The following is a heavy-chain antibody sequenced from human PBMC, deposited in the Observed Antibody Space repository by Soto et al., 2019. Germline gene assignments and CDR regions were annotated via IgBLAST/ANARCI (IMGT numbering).Heavy chain of an antibody. Sequence: SETLSLTCTVSGDSIISSDFYWGWVRQPPGKGLEWIGSIFYLESSYYNPSLKSRVTTSVDTSKNQFSLRLRSVTAADTALYFCARNSLALRKNNWFDPWGQGIMVTVYS. J-gene: IGHJ5*02. CDR2: IFYLESS. CDR3: ARNSLALRKNNWFDP. D-gene: IGHD3-3*02. V-gene: IGHV4-39*01. CDR1: GDSIISSDFY.